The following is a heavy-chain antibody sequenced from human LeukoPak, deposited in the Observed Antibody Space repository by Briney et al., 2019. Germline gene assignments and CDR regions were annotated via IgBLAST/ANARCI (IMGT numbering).Heavy chain of an antibody. J-gene: IGHJ4*02. CDR1: GFTFDDYA. D-gene: IGHD3-16*01. CDR3: ARSYDYGDY. Sequence: GGSLRLSCAASGFTFDDYAMHWVRQAPGKGLEWVSGISWNSGSIGYADSVKGRFTISRDNAKNSLYLQMNSLRAEDTAVYYCARSYDYGDYWGQGTLVTVSS. V-gene: IGHV3-9*01. CDR2: ISWNSGSI.